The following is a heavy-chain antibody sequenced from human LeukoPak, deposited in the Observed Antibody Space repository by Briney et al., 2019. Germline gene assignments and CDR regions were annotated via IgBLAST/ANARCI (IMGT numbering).Heavy chain of an antibody. CDR3: ARLIRPYGDYVYYYYYMDV. D-gene: IGHD4-17*01. J-gene: IGHJ6*03. CDR1: GYTFTSYD. Sequence: GASVKVSCKASGYTFTSYDINWVRQAPGQGLEWMGWMNPNSGNTGYAQKFQGRVTITRNTSISTAYMELSSLRSEDTAVYYCARLIRPYGDYVYYYYYMDVWGKGTTVTISS. CDR2: MNPNSGNT. V-gene: IGHV1-8*03.